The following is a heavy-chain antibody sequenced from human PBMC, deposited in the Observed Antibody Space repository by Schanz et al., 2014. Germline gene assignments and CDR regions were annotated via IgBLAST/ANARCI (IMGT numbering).Heavy chain of an antibody. CDR1: GFTFKNFG. Sequence: QVQLVESGGGVVQPGGSLRLSCEASGFTFKNFGMHWVRQTPGKGLEWMAFIWYDGSNKIYADSVKGRFTISRDNSNNTLFLQMSSLRVEDTAIYYCAKALKPYIASRNGLDVWGHGTTVTVSS. CDR2: IWYDGSNK. D-gene: IGHD3-16*01. V-gene: IGHV3-30*02. CDR3: AKALKPYIASRNGLDV. J-gene: IGHJ6*02.